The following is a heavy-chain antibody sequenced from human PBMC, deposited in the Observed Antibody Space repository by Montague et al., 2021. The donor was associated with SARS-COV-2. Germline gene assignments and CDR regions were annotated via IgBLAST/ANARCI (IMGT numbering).Heavy chain of an antibody. J-gene: IGHJ3*02. Sequence: SETLSLTCTVSGGSISSSYWSWIRQPPGKGLEWIGYIYYSGSTNYNPSLKSRVTISVGTSKNQFSLKLSSVTAADTAVYYCARGSGWMGNAFDIWGQGTMVTVSS. CDR2: IYYSGST. CDR1: GGSISSSY. D-gene: IGHD6-19*01. CDR3: ARGSGWMGNAFDI. V-gene: IGHV4-59*01.